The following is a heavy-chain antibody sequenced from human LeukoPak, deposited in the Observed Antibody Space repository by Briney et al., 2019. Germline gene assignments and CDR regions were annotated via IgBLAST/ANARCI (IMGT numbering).Heavy chain of an antibody. J-gene: IGHJ4*02. CDR3: ARDGDYYDSSGQFDY. Sequence: GGSLRLSCAASGFTFTTYWMSWVRQAPGKGLEWVANIKQDGNEKYYVDSVKGRFTISRDNAKNSLYLQMNSLRVEDTAVYYCARDGDYYDSSGQFDYWGQGTLVTVSS. D-gene: IGHD3-22*01. CDR1: GFTFTTYW. CDR2: IKQDGNEK. V-gene: IGHV3-7*01.